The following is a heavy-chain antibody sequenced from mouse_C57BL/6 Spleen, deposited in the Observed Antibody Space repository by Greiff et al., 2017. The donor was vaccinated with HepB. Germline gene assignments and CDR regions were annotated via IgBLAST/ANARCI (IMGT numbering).Heavy chain of an antibody. D-gene: IGHD1-1*01. CDR3: ARGYGSSIAWFAY. Sequence: VQLQQSGAELARPGASVKLSCKASGYTFTSYGISWVKQRTGQGLEWIGEIYPRSGNTYYNEKFKGKATLTADKSSSTAYMELRSLTSEDSAVYFCARGYGSSIAWFAYWGQGTLVTVSA. CDR2: IYPRSGNT. V-gene: IGHV1-81*01. CDR1: GYTFTSYG. J-gene: IGHJ3*01.